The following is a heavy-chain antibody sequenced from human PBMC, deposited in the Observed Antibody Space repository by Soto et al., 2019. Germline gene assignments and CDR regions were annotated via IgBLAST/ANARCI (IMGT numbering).Heavy chain of an antibody. CDR3: AGDPDSHYNDSHASSYP. D-gene: IGHD4-4*01. CDR1: GGTFSTYT. J-gene: IGHJ5*02. CDR2: IIPIIGII. Sequence: ASVKVSCKASGGTFSTYTITWVRQAPGQGLEWMGRIIPIIGIINYAQKFQGRVTISADKFTGTAYMELTGLRSDDTAVYYCAGDPDSHYNDSHASSYPWGQGTLLTVSS. V-gene: IGHV1-69*04.